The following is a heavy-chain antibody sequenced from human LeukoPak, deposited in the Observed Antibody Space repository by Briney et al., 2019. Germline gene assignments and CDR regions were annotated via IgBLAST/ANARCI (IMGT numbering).Heavy chain of an antibody. D-gene: IGHD3-16*01. J-gene: IGHJ4*02. Sequence: PSETLSLTCTVYGGSLGNYFWSWIRQPPGKGLEWIGEIKPGGITNHNPSLKSRVTISLDTSKNQFSLKLISATAPDTAVSYWLRVFWGVGGAYGGKGPLVTVSS. CDR1: GGSLGNYF. CDR3: LRVFWGVGGAY. CDR2: IKPGGIT. V-gene: IGHV4-34*01.